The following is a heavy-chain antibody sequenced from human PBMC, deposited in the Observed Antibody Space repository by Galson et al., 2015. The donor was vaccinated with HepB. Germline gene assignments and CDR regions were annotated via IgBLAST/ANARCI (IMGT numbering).Heavy chain of an antibody. J-gene: IGHJ5*02. CDR1: GGSISSYY. D-gene: IGHD4-17*01. CDR3: ARGLSFTLTTFTWFDP. CDR2: IYYSGST. V-gene: IGHV4-59*01. Sequence: SETLSLTCTVSGGSISSYYWSWIRQPPGKGLEWIGYIYYSGSTNYNPSLKSRVTISVDTSKNQFSLKLSSVTAADTAVYYCARGLSFTLTTFTWFDPWGQGTLVTVSS.